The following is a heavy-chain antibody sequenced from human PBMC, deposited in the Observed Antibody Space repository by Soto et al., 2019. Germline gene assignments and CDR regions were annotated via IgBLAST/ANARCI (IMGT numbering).Heavy chain of an antibody. CDR1: GRSMSGYC. V-gene: IGHV4-4*07. D-gene: IGHD3-9*01. J-gene: IGHJ4*02. Sequence: ASETLSLTCTVSGRSMSGYCWSWIRQPAGERLEWIGRIYTSGTTDFNPSLKGRVTMSVDTSKNQFSLKLTSVTAADTALYYCAREDYYDTGYYVVWGQGTQVTSPQ. CDR2: IYTSGTT. CDR3: AREDYYDTGYYVV.